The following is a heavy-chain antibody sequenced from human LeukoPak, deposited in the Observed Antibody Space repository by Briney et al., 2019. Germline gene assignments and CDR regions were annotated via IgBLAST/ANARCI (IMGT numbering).Heavy chain of an antibody. V-gene: IGHV4-34*01. CDR3: ARVIRTYSYDSSGYYGD. J-gene: IGHJ4*02. D-gene: IGHD3-22*01. CDR1: GGSFSDYY. CDR2: ITHSGST. Sequence: SETLSLTCAVYGGSFSDYYWSWIRQPPGKGLEWIGEITHSGSTYYNPSLKSRVTISVDRSKNQFSLKLSSATAADTAVYYCARVIRTYSYDSSGYYGDWGQGTLVTVSS.